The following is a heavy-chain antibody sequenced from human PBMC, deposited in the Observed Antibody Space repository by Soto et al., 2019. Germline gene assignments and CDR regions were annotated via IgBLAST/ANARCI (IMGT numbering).Heavy chain of an antibody. J-gene: IGHJ5*02. CDR2: INDSGTT. CDR1: GGPLTYYY. V-gene: IGHV4-34*01. CDR3: ARNDYGDYALGFWFDP. Sequence: PSETLSLTCAVSGGPLTYYYWSGIRQAPGMRLEWIGEINDSGTTNYNPSLESRVTISVDSSKNQFSLKVHSVTAADTAVYYCARNDYGDYALGFWFDPWGQGTQVTVSS. D-gene: IGHD4-17*01.